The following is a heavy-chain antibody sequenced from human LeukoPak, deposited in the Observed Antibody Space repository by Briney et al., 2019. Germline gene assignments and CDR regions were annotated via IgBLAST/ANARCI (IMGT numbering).Heavy chain of an antibody. V-gene: IGHV4-4*07. J-gene: IGHJ4*02. CDR1: GGSINNYY. Sequence: ASETLSLTCTVSGGSINNYYWSWIRQPAGKGLEWIGRIYTSGDTYYNPSLNSRVTMSVDTSKNLFSLNLSSVTAADTAVYYCARDAYYYDSSGYYLLDYWGQGTLVTVSS. CDR3: ARDAYYYDSSGYYLLDY. CDR2: IYTSGDT. D-gene: IGHD3-22*01.